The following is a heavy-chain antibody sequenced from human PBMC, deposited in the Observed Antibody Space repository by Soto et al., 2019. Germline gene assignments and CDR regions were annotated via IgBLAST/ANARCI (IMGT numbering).Heavy chain of an antibody. CDR2: IYYSGST. CDR1: GCSINSADYY. J-gene: IGHJ6*02. D-gene: IGHD5-12*01. CDR3: ARAIVVTIGGMDV. V-gene: IGHV4-30-4*01. Sequence: SETLSLTCPVSGCSINSADYYWSWVRQPPGKGLEWIGYIYYSGSTYLNPSLKSRGSISKDTSRNQFSLRLSSVTAADTAVYYCARAIVVTIGGMDVWGQGTTVTVSS.